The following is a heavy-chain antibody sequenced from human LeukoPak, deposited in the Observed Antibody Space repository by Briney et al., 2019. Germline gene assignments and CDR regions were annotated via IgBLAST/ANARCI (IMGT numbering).Heavy chain of an antibody. CDR2: GSSDGSTT. CDR3: ARDADGPGSLIDY. V-gene: IGHV3-74*01. CDR1: GFTFSSYW. D-gene: IGHD2-8*01. Sequence: GGSLRLSCAASGFTFSSYWMQWVRQAPGKGLEWVSRGSSDGSTTTYADSVKGRFTISRDNGKNTLYLQMNSLRAEDTAMYYCARDADGPGSLIDYWGQGTLVTVSS. J-gene: IGHJ4*02.